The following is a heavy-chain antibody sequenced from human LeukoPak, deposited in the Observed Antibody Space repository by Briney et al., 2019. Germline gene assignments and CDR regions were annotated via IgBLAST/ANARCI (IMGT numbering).Heavy chain of an antibody. CDR3: AKVRPPVYYYDSSGYSPQAY. D-gene: IGHD3-22*01. CDR2: IFGGGGT. Sequence: PGGSLRLSCAAFGFTLSSNYMSWVRQAAGKGLEWVSVIFGGGGTYYLDFVRGRFTISRDNSKNTLYLQMNSLRAEDTAVYYCAKVRPPVYYYDSSGYSPQAYWGQGTLVTVSS. CDR1: GFTLSSNY. V-gene: IGHV3-53*01. J-gene: IGHJ4*02.